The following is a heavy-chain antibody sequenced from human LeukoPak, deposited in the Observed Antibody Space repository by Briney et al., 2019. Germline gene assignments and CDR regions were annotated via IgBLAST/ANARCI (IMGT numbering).Heavy chain of an antibody. V-gene: IGHV4-38-2*02. CDR2: VYHSGTS. CDR3: ARHVGGSGSFYNGRYYYYYMDV. CDR1: GDSITSIYY. Sequence: PSETLSLTCTVSGDSITSIYYWGWIRQPPGKGLEWIGSVYHSGTSYYNPSLRSRVSISVDTSKNQFSLKLSSVTAADTAVYYCARHVGGSGSFYNGRYYYYYMDVWGTGTTVTISS. J-gene: IGHJ6*03. D-gene: IGHD3-10*01.